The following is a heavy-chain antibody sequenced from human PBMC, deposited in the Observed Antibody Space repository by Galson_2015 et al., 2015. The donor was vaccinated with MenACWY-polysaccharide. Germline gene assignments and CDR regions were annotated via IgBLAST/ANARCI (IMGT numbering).Heavy chain of an antibody. Sequence: SLRLSCAASGFTFSNYAMTWVRQAPGKGLEWVSVISSNGDNTFYAGSVKGRFTISRDNSKNTLYLQMNGLRPEDTALYYCAKGNACSCYSASDYWGQGTLVTVSS. D-gene: IGHD2-15*01. J-gene: IGHJ4*02. V-gene: IGHV3-23*01. CDR3: AKGNACSCYSASDY. CDR1: GFTFSNYA. CDR2: ISSNGDNT.